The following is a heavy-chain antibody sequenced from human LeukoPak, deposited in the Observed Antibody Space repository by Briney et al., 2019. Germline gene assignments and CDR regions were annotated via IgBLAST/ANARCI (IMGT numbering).Heavy chain of an antibody. CDR3: ARHMLGGKRSFDS. CDR1: GGSFSGYY. J-gene: IGHJ4*02. CDR2: IYHSGST. D-gene: IGHD4-23*01. Sequence: TSETLSLTCAVYGGSFSGYYWSWVRQPPGKGLEWIGEIYHSGSTNYNPSLKSRVTISADTSKNQFSLNLSSVTAADTAVYYCARHMLGGKRSFDSWGQGTLVTVSS. V-gene: IGHV4-34*01.